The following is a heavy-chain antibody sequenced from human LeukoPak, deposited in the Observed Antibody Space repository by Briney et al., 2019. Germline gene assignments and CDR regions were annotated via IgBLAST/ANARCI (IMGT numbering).Heavy chain of an antibody. CDR1: GGSFSGYY. V-gene: IGHV4-34*01. J-gene: IGHJ4*02. Sequence: SSETLSLTCAVYGGSFSGYYWSWIRQPPGKGLEWIGEINHSGSTNYNPSLKSRVTISVDTSKNQFSLKLSSVTAADTAVYCCARSLYQLPIDYWGQGTLVTVSS. CDR3: ARSLYQLPIDY. CDR2: INHSGST. D-gene: IGHD2-2*01.